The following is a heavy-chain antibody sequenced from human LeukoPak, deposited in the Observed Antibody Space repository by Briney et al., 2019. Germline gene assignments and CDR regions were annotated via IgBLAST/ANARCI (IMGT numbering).Heavy chain of an antibody. V-gene: IGHV1-18*01. J-gene: IGHJ4*02. CDR1: GYTFTSYD. D-gene: IGHD3-10*01. CDR3: ARDRVRGSGNDY. Sequence: ASMKVSCKASGYTFTSYDISWVRQAPGQGLEWMGWISVYNGNTNYTQKLQGRVTMTADSSTNTAYLGLRSLRSDDTAVYYCARDRVRGSGNDYWGQGTLVTVSS. CDR2: ISVYNGNT.